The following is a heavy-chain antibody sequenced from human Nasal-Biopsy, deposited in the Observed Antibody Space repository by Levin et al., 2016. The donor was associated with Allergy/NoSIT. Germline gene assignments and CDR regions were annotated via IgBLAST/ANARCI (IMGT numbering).Heavy chain of an antibody. J-gene: IGHJ4*02. V-gene: IGHV3-74*01. Sequence: GESLKISCSASGFTFSNHWMHWVRQVPGKGLVWVSDIKPDGTYTSYAASVEGRFTISRDNAKNSLYLQMNSLRAEDTAIYYCARVGGDVGTGTVTPLDYWGQGTLVTVSS. D-gene: IGHD5-18*01. CDR2: IKPDGTYT. CDR3: ARVGGDVGTGTVTPLDY. CDR1: GFTFSNHW.